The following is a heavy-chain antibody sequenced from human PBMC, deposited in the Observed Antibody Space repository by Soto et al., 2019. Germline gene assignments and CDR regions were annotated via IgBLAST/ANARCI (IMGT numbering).Heavy chain of an antibody. CDR1: GGTFSSYA. V-gene: IGHV1-69*01. CDR3: ARRXXXRFGELSFYYYGMDV. J-gene: IGHJ6*02. Sequence: QVQLVQSGAEVKKPGSSVKVSCKASGGTFSSYAISWVRQAPGQGLEWMGGIIPIFGTANYAQKFQGRVTITADESTSTAYMELSSLRSEDTAVYYCARRXXXRFGELSFYYYGMDVWGQGTTVTVSS. CDR2: IIPIFGTA. D-gene: IGHD3-10*01.